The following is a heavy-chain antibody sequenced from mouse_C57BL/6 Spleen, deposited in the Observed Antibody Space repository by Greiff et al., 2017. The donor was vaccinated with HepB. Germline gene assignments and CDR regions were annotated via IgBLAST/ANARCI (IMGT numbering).Heavy chain of an antibody. J-gene: IGHJ4*01. CDR2: INPNNGGT. Sequence: EVQLQQSGPELVKPGASVKISCKASGYTFTDYYMNWVKQSHGKSLEWIGDINPNNGGTSYNQKFKGKATLTVDKSSSTAYMELRSLTSEDSAVYYCASSEGYYGNYYYAMDYWGQGTSVTVSS. V-gene: IGHV1-26*01. CDR1: GYTFTDYY. CDR3: ASSEGYYGNYYYAMDY. D-gene: IGHD2-1*01.